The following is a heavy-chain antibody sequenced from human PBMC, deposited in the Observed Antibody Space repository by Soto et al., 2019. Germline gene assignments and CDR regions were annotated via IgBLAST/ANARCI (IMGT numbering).Heavy chain of an antibody. Sequence: SQTLSLTCAISGDSVSSNSAAWNWIRQSPSRGLEWLGRTYYRSKWYNDYAVSVKSRITINPDTSKNQFSLQLNSVTPEDTAVYYCAREPSLSIAVADYNWFDPWGQGTLVTVSS. CDR2: TYYRSKWYN. J-gene: IGHJ5*02. CDR1: GDSVSSNSAA. V-gene: IGHV6-1*01. CDR3: AREPSLSIAVADYNWFDP. D-gene: IGHD6-19*01.